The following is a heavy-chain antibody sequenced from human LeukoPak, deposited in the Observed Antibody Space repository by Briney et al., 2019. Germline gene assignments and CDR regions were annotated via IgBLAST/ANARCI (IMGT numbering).Heavy chain of an antibody. J-gene: IGHJ4*02. Sequence: SETLSLTCTVSGASISNYYWSWIRQPPGEVLEWIGYIYTSGITNYNPSLKSRVTISVDTSKNQFSLKLNSVTAADTAVYYCARIGWNYYFDYWGQGTLVTVSS. V-gene: IGHV4-4*09. CDR2: IYTSGIT. D-gene: IGHD1-7*01. CDR1: GASISNYY. CDR3: ARIGWNYYFDY.